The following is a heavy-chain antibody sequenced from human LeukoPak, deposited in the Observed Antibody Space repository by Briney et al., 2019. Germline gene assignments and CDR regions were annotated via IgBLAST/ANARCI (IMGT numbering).Heavy chain of an antibody. CDR2: LYSGGST. CDR3: AKRPDYYFDY. J-gene: IGHJ4*02. CDR1: GFTVSRNF. Sequence: GGSLRLSCVASGFTVSRNFMNWVRQAPGKGLEWVSVLYSGGSTYYADSVKGRFTISRDNSKNTLYLQMNSLRAEDTAVYYCAKRPDYYFDYWGQGTLVTVSS. V-gene: IGHV3-66*04. D-gene: IGHD1-14*01.